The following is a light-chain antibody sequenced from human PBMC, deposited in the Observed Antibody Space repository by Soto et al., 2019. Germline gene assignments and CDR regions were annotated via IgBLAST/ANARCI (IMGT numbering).Light chain of an antibody. CDR3: CSSAGRSTYV. V-gene: IGLV2-11*01. J-gene: IGLJ1*01. CDR1: SSPVGGYHY. Sequence: QSVLTQPRSVSGSPGQSVTISCTGTSSPVGGYHYVSWYQQFPGKAPQLMIYAGSQRPSGVSDRFSASESANTASLTISGLQAEDEADYYFCSSAGRSTYVFGTGTKVTVL. CDR2: AGS.